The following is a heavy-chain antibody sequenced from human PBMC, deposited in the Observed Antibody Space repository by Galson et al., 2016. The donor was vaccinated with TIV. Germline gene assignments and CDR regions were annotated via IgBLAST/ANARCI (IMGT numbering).Heavy chain of an antibody. J-gene: IGHJ4*02. CDR2: IYPVDSDT. V-gene: IGHV5-51*03. Sequence: PGESLKISCKGSGYRFSNYWIAWVRQMPGKGLEWMGVIYPVDSDTRYSPSFQGQVTISADKSISTAYLQWNSLKASDSAIYYCARERDSGYAYYFDFWGQGTLVTVSS. D-gene: IGHD6-25*01. CDR3: ARERDSGYAYYFDF. CDR1: GYRFSNYW.